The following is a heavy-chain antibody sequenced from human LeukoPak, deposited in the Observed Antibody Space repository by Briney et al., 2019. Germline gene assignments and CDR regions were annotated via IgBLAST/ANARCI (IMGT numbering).Heavy chain of an antibody. Sequence: VASVKVSCKASGYTFTSYYMHWVRQAPGQGIEWMGWINPNSGGTNYAQKFQCRVTMTRGTSISTAYMELSRLRSDDTAVYYCASSLRAWGSYTTGAFDIWGQGTMVTVSS. J-gene: IGHJ3*02. CDR3: ASSLRAWGSYTTGAFDI. CDR2: INPNSGGT. D-gene: IGHD3-16*01. CDR1: GYTFTSYY. V-gene: IGHV1-2*02.